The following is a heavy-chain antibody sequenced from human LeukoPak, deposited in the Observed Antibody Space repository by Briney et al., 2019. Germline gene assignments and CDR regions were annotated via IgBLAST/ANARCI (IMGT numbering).Heavy chain of an antibody. CDR2: ISSTGYAT. V-gene: IGHV3-23*01. Sequence: GGSLKLSCAASGFILKTYAMSWVRQAPGKGLEWVSSISSTGYATYYADSVKGRFTISTDNSKSTIYLQMNRLRAEDTAVYYCAKSLKPNYFDYWGQGTLVTVSS. CDR1: GFILKTYA. J-gene: IGHJ4*02. CDR3: AKSLKPNYFDY.